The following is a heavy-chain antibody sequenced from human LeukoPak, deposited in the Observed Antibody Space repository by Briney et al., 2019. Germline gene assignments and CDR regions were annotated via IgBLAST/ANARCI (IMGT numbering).Heavy chain of an antibody. CDR1: GYTFTSYD. V-gene: IGHV1-8*03. J-gene: IGHJ4*02. Sequence: ASVKVSCKASGYTFTSYDINWVRQATGQRLEWMGWMNPNSGNTGYAQKFQGRVTITRNTSISTAYMELSSLRSEDTAVYYCARGYDFWSGYHDYWGQGTLVTVSS. CDR3: ARGYDFWSGYHDY. D-gene: IGHD3-3*01. CDR2: MNPNSGNT.